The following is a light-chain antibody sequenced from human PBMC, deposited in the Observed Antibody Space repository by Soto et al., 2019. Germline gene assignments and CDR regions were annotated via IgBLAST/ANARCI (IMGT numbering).Light chain of an antibody. V-gene: IGKV3D-15*01. Sequence: EIVMTQSPATLSVSPGERATLSCRASQSVNTNVAWYQQEPGQAPRLLIYGASTRATGIPARFSGSVSGTEFALTISSLQPEDFATYYCQQSYSTPITFGQGTRLEIK. CDR3: QQSYSTPIT. CDR2: GAS. J-gene: IGKJ5*01. CDR1: QSVNTN.